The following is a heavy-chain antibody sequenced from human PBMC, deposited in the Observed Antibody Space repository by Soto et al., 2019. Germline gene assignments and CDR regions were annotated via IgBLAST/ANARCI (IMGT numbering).Heavy chain of an antibody. Sequence: GGSLRLSCAASGFTFSSYAMSWVRQAPGKGLEWVSAISGSGGSTYYADSVKGRFTISRDNSKNTLYLQMNSLRAEDTAVYYCAKMNVVVVAARVAFDIWGQGTMVTVSS. CDR1: GFTFSSYA. CDR2: ISGSGGST. V-gene: IGHV3-23*01. D-gene: IGHD2-15*01. J-gene: IGHJ3*02. CDR3: AKMNVVVVAARVAFDI.